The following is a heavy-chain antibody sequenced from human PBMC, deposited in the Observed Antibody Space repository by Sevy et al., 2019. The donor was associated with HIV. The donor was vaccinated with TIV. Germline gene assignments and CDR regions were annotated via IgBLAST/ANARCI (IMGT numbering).Heavy chain of an antibody. CDR3: ARVDAYYHKGIDP. Sequence: GGSLRLSCEASGFIFSSYEVNWVRQAPGKGLEWISYISSSGNTIYYADSVQGRFTISRDNAKKSLYLQMSSLRAEDTALYYCARVDAYYHKGIDPWGQGTLVTVSS. CDR1: GFIFSSYE. CDR2: ISSSGNTI. J-gene: IGHJ5*02. V-gene: IGHV3-48*03. D-gene: IGHD3-22*01.